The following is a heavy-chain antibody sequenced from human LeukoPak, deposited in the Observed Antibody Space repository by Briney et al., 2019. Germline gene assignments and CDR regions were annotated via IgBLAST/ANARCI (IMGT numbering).Heavy chain of an antibody. CDR2: IYYSGST. D-gene: IGHD6-19*01. CDR3: ARGLPVAGFTDY. J-gene: IGHJ4*02. V-gene: IGHV4-59*01. Sequence: SETLSLTCTVSGGSISSYYWSWIRQPLGKGLEWIGYIYYSGSTNYNPSLKSRVTISVDTSKNQFSLKLSSVIAADTAVYYCARGLPVAGFTDYWGQGTLVTVSS. CDR1: GGSISSYY.